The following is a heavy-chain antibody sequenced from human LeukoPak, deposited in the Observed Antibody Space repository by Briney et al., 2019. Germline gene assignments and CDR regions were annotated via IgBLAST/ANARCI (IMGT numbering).Heavy chain of an antibody. Sequence: GGSLRLSCAASGFTFSSYGMTWVRQAPGKGLEWVSSVSGSGDSAYYADSVKGRFTISRDNSKNTLYLQMNSLRAEDTAVYYCARVGYSSGWYRNWGQGTLVTVSS. CDR2: VSGSGDSA. CDR3: ARVGYSSGWYRN. CDR1: GFTFSSYG. V-gene: IGHV3-23*01. D-gene: IGHD6-19*01. J-gene: IGHJ4*02.